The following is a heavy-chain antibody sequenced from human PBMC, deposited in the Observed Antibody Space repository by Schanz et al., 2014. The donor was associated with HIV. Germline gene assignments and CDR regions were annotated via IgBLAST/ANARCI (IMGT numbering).Heavy chain of an antibody. Sequence: QVHLVESGGGLVKPGGSLRLSCAASGFSFNDYYMTWIRQAPGKGLEWVSYISDTGTTTYYADSVNGRFTISRDNAKNSMFLQMNSLRGEDTAVYYCAREKDLGYSSTLGFWGQGTLVTVSS. V-gene: IGHV3-11*01. J-gene: IGHJ4*02. CDR1: GFSFNDYY. D-gene: IGHD6-13*01. CDR3: AREKDLGYSSTLGF. CDR2: ISDTGTTT.